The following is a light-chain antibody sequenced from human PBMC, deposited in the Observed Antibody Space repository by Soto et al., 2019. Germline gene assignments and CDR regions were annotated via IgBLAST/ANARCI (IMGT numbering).Light chain of an antibody. J-gene: IGKJ1*01. Sequence: EIVLMQSPGTLSLSPGERATLSCRASQSVSSSYLAWYQQKPGQAPRLLIYGASSRATGIPDRFSGSGSGTELTLTISILEPEDFALYYCQQYGRSTGTVGQGTKV. CDR2: GAS. CDR3: QQYGRSTGT. V-gene: IGKV3-20*01. CDR1: QSVSSSY.